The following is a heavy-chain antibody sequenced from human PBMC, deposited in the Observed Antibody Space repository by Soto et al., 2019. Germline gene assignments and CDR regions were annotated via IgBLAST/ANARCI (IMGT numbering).Heavy chain of an antibody. J-gene: IGHJ5*02. CDR1: GGSITSSSYY. D-gene: IGHD1-26*01. Sequence: QLHLRESGPGLVKPSETLSLTCTVSGGSITSSSYYWGWIRQPPGKGLEWIGSIYYSGSTDYNPSLKSRFTISVDTSKNQFSLKLSSVTAADTAVYYCATQEVGGSYVYTFDPWGQGTLVTVSS. CDR2: IYYSGST. V-gene: IGHV4-39*01. CDR3: ATQEVGGSYVYTFDP.